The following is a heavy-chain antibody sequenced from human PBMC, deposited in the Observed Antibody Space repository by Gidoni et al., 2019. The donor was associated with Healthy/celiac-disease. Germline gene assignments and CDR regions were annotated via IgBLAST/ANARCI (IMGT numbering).Heavy chain of an antibody. CDR1: GFPFSSYG. V-gene: IGHV3-33*01. CDR2: IWYDGSNK. Sequence: QVQLAESGGGVVKPGRSLRLSCAASGFPFSSYGMPWVRQAPGKGLEWVAVIWYDGSNKYYADSVKGRFTISRDNSKNTLYLQMNSLRAEDTAVYYCARGEYYDFWSARNDLNGMDVWGQGTTVTVSS. CDR3: ARGEYYDFWSARNDLNGMDV. J-gene: IGHJ6*02. D-gene: IGHD3-3*01.